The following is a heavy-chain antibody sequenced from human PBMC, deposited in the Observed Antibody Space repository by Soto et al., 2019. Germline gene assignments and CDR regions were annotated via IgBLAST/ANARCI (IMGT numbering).Heavy chain of an antibody. V-gene: IGHV3-23*01. CDR1: GFTFSSYA. Sequence: GGSLRLSCAASGFTFSSYAMSWVRQAPGKGLEWVSAMSGSGGSTYYTDSVKGRFTISRDNTKNTLYLQMNSLRAEDTAVYYGAKRSYSGYEYYFDYWGQGTLVTVSS. CDR2: MSGSGGST. J-gene: IGHJ4*02. D-gene: IGHD5-12*01. CDR3: AKRSYSGYEYYFDY.